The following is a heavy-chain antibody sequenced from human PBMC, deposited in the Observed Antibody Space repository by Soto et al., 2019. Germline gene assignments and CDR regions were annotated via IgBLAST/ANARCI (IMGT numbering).Heavy chain of an antibody. CDR1: GFTFSDYY. Sequence: QVQLVEFGGGLVKPGGSLRLSCAASGFTFSDYYMSWIRQAPGKGLEWVSYISSSSSYTNYADSVKGRFTISRDNAKNSLYLQMNSLRAEDTAVYYCATDQYYYDSSGYYYSWGQGTLVTVSS. CDR2: ISSSSSYT. V-gene: IGHV3-11*05. J-gene: IGHJ4*02. CDR3: ATDQYYYDSSGYYYS. D-gene: IGHD3-22*01.